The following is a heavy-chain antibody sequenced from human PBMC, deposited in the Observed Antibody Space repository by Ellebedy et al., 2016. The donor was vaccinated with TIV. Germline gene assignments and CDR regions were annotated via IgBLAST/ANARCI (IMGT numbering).Heavy chain of an antibody. CDR1: GYTFISYY. D-gene: IGHD6-13*01. V-gene: IGHV1-46*01. J-gene: IGHJ4*02. CDR3: ARDAAGYLSRSWYFFAY. CDR2: INPSDGST. Sequence: AASVKVSCKASGYTFISYYIHWVRQAPAQGLEWMGIINPSDGSTSYAQRFQGRVALTRDTSTSTLYMELSSLKSEDTAIYYCARDAAGYLSRSWYFFAYWGQGTLVTVSS.